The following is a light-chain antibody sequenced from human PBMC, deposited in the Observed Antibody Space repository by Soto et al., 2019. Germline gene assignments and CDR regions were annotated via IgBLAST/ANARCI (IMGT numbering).Light chain of an antibody. J-gene: IGKJ1*01. CDR3: QQYGSWT. V-gene: IGKV3-20*01. CDR2: CTF. CDR1: ETISSDK. Sequence: EIVLTQSPGTLSVSPGERATLSCRASETISSDKLAWYQQKPGQPPSLLIYCTFSRATGIPDRFSGSGSGTDFPLTISRLEPEDCAIYYCQQYGSWTFGQGTKVEI.